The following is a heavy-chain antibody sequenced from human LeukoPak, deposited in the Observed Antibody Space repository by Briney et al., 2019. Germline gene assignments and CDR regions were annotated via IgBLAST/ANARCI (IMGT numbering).Heavy chain of an antibody. CDR3: ARVPSLNYYDSSGYSRRFDP. V-gene: IGHV3-21*01. D-gene: IGHD3-22*01. CDR1: GFTFSSYS. J-gene: IGHJ5*02. CDR2: ISSSSSYI. Sequence: GGSLRLSCAASGFTFSSYSMNWVRQAPGKGLEWVSSISSSSSYIYYADSVKGRFTISRDNAKNSLYLQMNSLRAEDTAVYYCARVPSLNYYDSSGYSRRFDPRGQGTLVTVSS.